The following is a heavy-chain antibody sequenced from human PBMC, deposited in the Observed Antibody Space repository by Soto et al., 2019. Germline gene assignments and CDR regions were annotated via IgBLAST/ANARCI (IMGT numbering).Heavy chain of an antibody. V-gene: IGHV4-59*13. CDR2: IYYSGST. D-gene: IGHD6-19*01. Sequence: SETLSLTCAVSGASIESYYWSWIRQRPGKGLEWIGYIYYSGSTNYNPSLKSRVTISVDTSKNQFSLKLSSVTAADTAVYYCARETSVIAVAGSYFDYWGQGTLVTVSS. J-gene: IGHJ4*02. CDR1: GASIESYY. CDR3: ARETSVIAVAGSYFDY.